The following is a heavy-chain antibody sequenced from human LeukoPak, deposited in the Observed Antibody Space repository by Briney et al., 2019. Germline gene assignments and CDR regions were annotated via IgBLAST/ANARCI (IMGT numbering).Heavy chain of an antibody. CDR3: AKDEGIKSGPFAGY. Sequence: GGSLRLSCAASGFTFSSYAMSWVRQAPGKGLEWVSTISGSGGSTYYADSVKGRFTISRDNSKNTLYLQMNSLRAEDTAVYYCAKDEGIKSGPFAGYWGQGTLVTVSS. J-gene: IGHJ4*02. V-gene: IGHV3-23*01. CDR2: ISGSGGST. CDR1: GFTFSSYA. D-gene: IGHD6-13*01.